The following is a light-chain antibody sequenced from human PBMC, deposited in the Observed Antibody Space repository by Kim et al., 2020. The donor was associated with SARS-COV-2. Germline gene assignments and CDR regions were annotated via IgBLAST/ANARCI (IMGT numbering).Light chain of an antibody. CDR3: QQTHIKRT. V-gene: IGKV1-39*01. J-gene: IGKJ1*01. Sequence: SASVGDRVTITCRASQTVNTYLNWYQQKPGQAPKLLIYTISSLQSGVSSRFSGSGSGTDFTLTINNLQPEDFATYYCQQTHIKRTFGQGTKVDIK. CDR1: QTVNTY. CDR2: TIS.